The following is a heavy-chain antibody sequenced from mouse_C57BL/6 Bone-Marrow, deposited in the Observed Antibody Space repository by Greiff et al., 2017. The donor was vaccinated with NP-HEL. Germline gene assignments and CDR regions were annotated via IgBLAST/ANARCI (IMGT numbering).Heavy chain of an antibody. D-gene: IGHD2-5*01. V-gene: IGHV14-3*01. J-gene: IGHJ1*03. CDR2: IDPANGNT. CDR1: GFNIKNTY. Sequence: EVKLVESVAELVRPGASVKLSCTASGFNIKNTYMHWVKQRPEQGLEWIGRIDPANGNTKYAPKFPGKATITADTSSNTAYLQLSSLTSEDTAIYYCARCVYSNYFRVDVWGTGTTVTVSS. CDR3: ARCVYSNYFRVDV.